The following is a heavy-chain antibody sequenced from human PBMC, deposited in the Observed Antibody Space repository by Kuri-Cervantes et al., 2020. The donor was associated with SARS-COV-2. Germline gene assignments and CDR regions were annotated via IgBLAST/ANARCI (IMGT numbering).Heavy chain of an antibody. D-gene: IGHD4-23*01. CDR1: GYSFTSNW. Sequence: GESLKISCKGSGYSFTSNWIVWVRQMPGKGLEWMGIIYPGDSDTRYSPSFQGQVTISADKSISTAYLQWSSLKASDTAMYYCARRAVVRGRGLDYWGQGTLVTVSS. CDR3: ARRAVVRGRGLDY. CDR2: IYPGDSDT. J-gene: IGHJ4*02. V-gene: IGHV5-51*01.